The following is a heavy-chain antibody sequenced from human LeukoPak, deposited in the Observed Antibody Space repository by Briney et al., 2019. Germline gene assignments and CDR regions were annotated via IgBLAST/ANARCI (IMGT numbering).Heavy chain of an antibody. CDR3: AKHQQIYGDSLMDV. D-gene: IGHD4-17*01. CDR1: GFTFSNHA. Sequence: GGSLRLSCAASGFTFSNHAMSWVRQAPGKGLEWVSSIRGNGARTDYADSVKGRFTISRDNSKNTLYLQMNSLRAEDTAVYYCAKHQQIYGDSLMDVWGQGTTVTVSS. CDR2: IRGNGART. J-gene: IGHJ6*02. V-gene: IGHV3-23*01.